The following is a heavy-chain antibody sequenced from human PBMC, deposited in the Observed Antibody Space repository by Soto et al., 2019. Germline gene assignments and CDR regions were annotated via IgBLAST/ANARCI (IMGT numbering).Heavy chain of an antibody. CDR2: ISAYNGNT. CDR1: GYTFTNYG. Sequence: ASVKVSCKASGYTFTNYGISWVRQAPGQGLEWMGWISAYNGNTNYAQKLQGRVTMTTDTSTSTAYMELRSLRSDDTAVYYCARGGPQYDFWSGYHTVGAFDIWGQGTMVTVSS. D-gene: IGHD3-3*01. CDR3: ARGGPQYDFWSGYHTVGAFDI. J-gene: IGHJ3*02. V-gene: IGHV1-18*01.